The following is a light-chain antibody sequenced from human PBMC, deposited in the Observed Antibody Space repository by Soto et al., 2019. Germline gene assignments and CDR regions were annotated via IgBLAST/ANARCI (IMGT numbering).Light chain of an antibody. CDR2: GAS. V-gene: IGKV1-39*01. CDR3: QQSFSTPHT. CDR1: LTISTY. J-gene: IGKJ2*01. Sequence: DIQMTQSPSPLSASVGDRVTITCRSSLTISTYLNWYQQKPGKAPKLLIYGASILQGGVPSRFSGSGSGTDITLTISSLQPDDFATYFCQQSFSTPHTFGQGTKLEIE.